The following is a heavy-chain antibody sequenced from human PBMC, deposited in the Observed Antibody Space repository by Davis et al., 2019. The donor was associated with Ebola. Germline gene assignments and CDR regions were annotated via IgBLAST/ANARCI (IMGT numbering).Heavy chain of an antibody. V-gene: IGHV3-48*03. CDR2: ISSSGSTT. J-gene: IGHJ2*01. CDR3: AREVPTYYYDSSGYYIWYFDL. D-gene: IGHD3-22*01. CDR1: GFTFSSYE. Sequence: GGSLRLSCAASGFTFSSYEMNWVRQAPGKGLEWVSYISSSGSTTYYADSVKGRFTISRDNAKNSLYLQMNSLRAEDTAVYYCAREVPTYYYDSSGYYIWYFDLWGRGTLVTVSS.